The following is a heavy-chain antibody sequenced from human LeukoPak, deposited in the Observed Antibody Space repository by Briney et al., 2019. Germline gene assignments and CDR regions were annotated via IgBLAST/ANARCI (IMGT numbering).Heavy chain of an antibody. CDR3: AKAGGWRDSQRLYMDV. J-gene: IGHJ6*03. D-gene: IGHD6-19*01. CDR1: GFTFDDYG. CDR2: ISWDGGYT. V-gene: IGHV3-43D*03. Sequence: GGSLRLSCAASGFTFDDYGMDWVRQAPGKGLEWVSLISWDGGYTYYTDSVKGRFTISRDNSKNSLYLQMNSLRAEDTALYYCAKAGGWRDSQRLYMDVWGKGTTVTVSS.